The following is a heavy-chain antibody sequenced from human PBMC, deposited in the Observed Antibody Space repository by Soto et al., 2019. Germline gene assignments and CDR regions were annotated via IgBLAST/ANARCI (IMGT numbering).Heavy chain of an antibody. J-gene: IGHJ4*02. Sequence: SETLSLTCAVSGGSISSDYWWTWVRQPPGKGLEWIAEMYHSGSTNYNPSLKSRVTISVDKSKNQISLKLSSVTAADTAVYYCARVLSSGWSRFDYWGQGTLVTVSS. CDR2: MYHSGST. D-gene: IGHD6-19*01. V-gene: IGHV4-4*02. CDR1: GGSISSDYW. CDR3: ARVLSSGWSRFDY.